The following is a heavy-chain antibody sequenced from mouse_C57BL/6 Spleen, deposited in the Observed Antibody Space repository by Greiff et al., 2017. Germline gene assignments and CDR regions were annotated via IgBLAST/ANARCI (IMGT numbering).Heavy chain of an antibody. D-gene: IGHD1-1*01. V-gene: IGHV3-6*01. Sequence: EVQLVESGPGLVKPSQSLSLTCSVTGYSITSGYYWNWIRQFPGNKLEWMGYISYDGSNNYNPSLKNRISITRDTSKNQFFLKLNSVTTEDTATYYCAGRIYYGSSPAWFAYWGQGTLVTVSA. CDR3: AGRIYYGSSPAWFAY. CDR2: ISYDGSN. CDR1: GYSITSGYY. J-gene: IGHJ3*01.